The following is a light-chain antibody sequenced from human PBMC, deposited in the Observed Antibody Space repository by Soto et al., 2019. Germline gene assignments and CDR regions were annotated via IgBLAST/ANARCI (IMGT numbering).Light chain of an antibody. Sequence: QSALTQPPSASGSPGQSVTISCTGTSSDVGAYNYVSWYQQHPGKAPKLMIYEVTKRPSGVPDRFSGSKSGNTASLTVSGLQAEDEADYYCNSYAGTNNFVVFGGGTKRTVL. CDR1: SSDVGAYNY. J-gene: IGLJ2*01. V-gene: IGLV2-8*01. CDR3: NSYAGTNNFVV. CDR2: EVT.